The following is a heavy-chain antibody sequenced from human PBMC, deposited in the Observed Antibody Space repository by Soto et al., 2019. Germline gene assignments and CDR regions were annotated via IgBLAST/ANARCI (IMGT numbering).Heavy chain of an antibody. CDR2: IYRSGNT. CDR3: ARDSQIWFDP. J-gene: IGHJ5*02. Sequence: SETLSLTCTVSGGSLSGHYWSWIRQPAGKGLEWIGRIYRSGNTNFNPSLKSRVTMSVDTSKNQFSLKLSSVTVADTAVYSCARDSQIWFDPWGQGTLVTVSS. V-gene: IGHV4-4*07. CDR1: GGSLSGHY.